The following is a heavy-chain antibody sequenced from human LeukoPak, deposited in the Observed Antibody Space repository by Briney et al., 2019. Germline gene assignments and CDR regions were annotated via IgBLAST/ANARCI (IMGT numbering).Heavy chain of an antibody. CDR2: ISSSSSYI. V-gene: IGHV3-21*01. CDR1: GFTFDDYG. Sequence: GGSLRLSCAASGFTFDDYGMNWVRQAPGKGLEWVSSISSSSSYIYYADSVKGRFTISRDNAKNSLYLQMNSLRAEDTAVYYCARAPSGGGDYWGQGTLVTVSS. D-gene: IGHD3-10*01. J-gene: IGHJ4*02. CDR3: ARAPSGGGDY.